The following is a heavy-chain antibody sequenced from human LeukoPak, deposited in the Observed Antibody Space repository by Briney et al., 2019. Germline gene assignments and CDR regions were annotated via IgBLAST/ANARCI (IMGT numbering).Heavy chain of an antibody. J-gene: IGHJ4*02. CDR2: INHSGST. CDR3: ANQPRDFWSGYYVY. CDR1: GGSFSGYY. Sequence: SETLSLTCAVYGGSFSGYYWSWIRQPPGKGLEWIGEINHSGSTNYNPSLKSRVTISVDTSKNQFSMKLSSVTAADTAVYYCANQPRDFWSGYYVYWGQGTLVTVSS. D-gene: IGHD3-3*01. V-gene: IGHV4-34*01.